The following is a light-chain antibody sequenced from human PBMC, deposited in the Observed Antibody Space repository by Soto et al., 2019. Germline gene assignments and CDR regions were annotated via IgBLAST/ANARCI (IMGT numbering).Light chain of an antibody. V-gene: IGKV3-15*01. J-gene: IGKJ3*01. Sequence: EIVMTQSPATLSVSPGERATLSCRASQSVSGNLAWYPQKPGQAPRLLIYGASTRATGIPARFSGSGSRTEFTLTIGSLHSEGFAVYYCPQYNNWPPITFGPRTKVDIK. CDR2: GAS. CDR3: PQYNNWPPIT. CDR1: QSVSGN.